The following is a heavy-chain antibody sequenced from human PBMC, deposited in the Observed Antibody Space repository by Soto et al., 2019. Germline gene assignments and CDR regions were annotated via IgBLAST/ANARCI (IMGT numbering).Heavy chain of an antibody. Sequence: SETLSLTCTVSGGSISSSSYYWGWIRQPPGKGLEWIGSIYYSGSTYYNPSLKSRVTISVDTSKNQFSLKLSSVTAADTAVYYCKVVVAATRGFDYWGQGTLVTVSS. CDR3: KVVVAATRGFDY. CDR1: GGSISSSSYY. J-gene: IGHJ4*02. D-gene: IGHD2-15*01. V-gene: IGHV4-39*01. CDR2: IYYSGST.